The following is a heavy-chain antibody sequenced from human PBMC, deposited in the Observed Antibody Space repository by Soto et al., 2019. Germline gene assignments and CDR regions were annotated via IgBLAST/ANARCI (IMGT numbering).Heavy chain of an antibody. CDR2: IYYSGST. D-gene: IGHD6-13*01. J-gene: IGHJ4*02. V-gene: IGHV4-30-4*01. Sequence: QVQLHESGPGLVKPSQTLSLTCTVSGGSISSGDYYWSWIRQPPGKGLEWIGYIYYSGSTYYNPSLKSRVTISVDTSKNQFSLKLSSVTAADTAVYYCARGIAAAGDLFDYWGQGTLVTVPS. CDR3: ARGIAAAGDLFDY. CDR1: GGSISSGDYY.